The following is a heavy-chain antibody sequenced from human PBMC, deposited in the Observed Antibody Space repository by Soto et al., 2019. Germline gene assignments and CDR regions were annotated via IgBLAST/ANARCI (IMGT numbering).Heavy chain of an antibody. Sequence: SETLSLTCTVSSYSISDPSYWAGLRQAPGKGPEWIASIYHGGTTFYNPSLKSRISISVDTSNNQFSLKLRSVTAEDTAVYYCARVHVMVVAGSTFDYWGHGSLVTVS. V-gene: IGHV4-38-2*02. CDR3: ARVHVMVVAGSTFDY. CDR1: SYSISDPSY. CDR2: IYHGGTT. D-gene: IGHD2-21*02. J-gene: IGHJ4*01.